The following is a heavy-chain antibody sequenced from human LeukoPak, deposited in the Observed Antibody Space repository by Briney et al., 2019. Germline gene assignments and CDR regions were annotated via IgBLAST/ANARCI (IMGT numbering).Heavy chain of an antibody. Sequence: PSETLSLTCTVSGGSISSSSYYWGWIRQPPGKGLEWIGSIYYSGSTYYNPSLKSRVTISVDTSKNQFSLKLSSVTAADTAVYYCARDKFRGAAAGKVYWYFDLWGRGTLVTVSS. J-gene: IGHJ2*01. CDR1: GGSISSSSYY. CDR2: IYYSGST. CDR3: ARDKFRGAAAGKVYWYFDL. D-gene: IGHD6-13*01. V-gene: IGHV4-39*07.